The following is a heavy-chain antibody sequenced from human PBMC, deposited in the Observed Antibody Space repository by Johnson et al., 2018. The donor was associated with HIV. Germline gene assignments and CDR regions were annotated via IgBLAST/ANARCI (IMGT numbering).Heavy chain of an antibody. D-gene: IGHD3-10*01. CDR1: GFTFSSYA. Sequence: QVQLVESGGGVVQPGRSLRLSCAASGFTFSSYAMHWVRQAPGKGLEWVAVISYDGSKKYYADSVKGRFTISRDNAKNSLYLQMNILTAEDTAVYYCARAPEVRGIDAFDIWGQGTMVTVS. CDR2: ISYDGSKK. J-gene: IGHJ3*02. CDR3: ARAPEVRGIDAFDI. V-gene: IGHV3-30*04.